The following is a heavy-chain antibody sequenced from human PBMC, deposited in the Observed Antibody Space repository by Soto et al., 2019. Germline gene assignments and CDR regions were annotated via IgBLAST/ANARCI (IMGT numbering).Heavy chain of an antibody. D-gene: IGHD3-22*01. CDR2: ISYDGSNK. J-gene: IGHJ4*02. Sequence: QVQLVESGGGVVQPGRSLRLSCAASGFTFSSYAMHWVRQAPGKGLEWVAVISYDGSNKYYADSVKGRFTISRDNSKNTLYLQMNSLRAEDTAVYYCARDIKARPERQLKYYDSSGCLDYWGQGTLVTVSS. CDR3: ARDIKARPERQLKYYDSSGCLDY. V-gene: IGHV3-30-3*01. CDR1: GFTFSSYA.